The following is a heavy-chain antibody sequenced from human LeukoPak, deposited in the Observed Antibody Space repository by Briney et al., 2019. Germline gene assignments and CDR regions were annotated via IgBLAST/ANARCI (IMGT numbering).Heavy chain of an antibody. Sequence: RASVKVSCKASGYTFTSYDINWVRQATGQGLEWMGWMNPNSGNTGYAQKFQGRVTMTRNTSISTAYMELSSLRSEDTAVYYCARAGVYRAARGYYYMDVWGKGTTVTVSS. CDR1: GYTFTSYD. J-gene: IGHJ6*03. CDR3: ARAGVYRAARGYYYMDV. V-gene: IGHV1-8*01. D-gene: IGHD6-6*01. CDR2: MNPNSGNT.